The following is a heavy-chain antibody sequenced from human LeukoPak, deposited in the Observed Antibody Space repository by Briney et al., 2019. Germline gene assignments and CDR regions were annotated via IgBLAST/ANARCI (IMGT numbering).Heavy chain of an antibody. J-gene: IGHJ4*02. V-gene: IGHV1-46*03. CDR3: ARGAPNYDTPGYFDY. D-gene: IGHD3-22*01. CDR2: INPSGGST. Sequence: ASVKVSCKASGYTFTSYYMHWVRQAPGQGLEWMGIINPSGGSTSYAQKFQGRVTMTRDTSTSTVYMELSSLRSEDTAVYYCARGAPNYDTPGYFDYWGQGTLVTVSS. CDR1: GYTFTSYY.